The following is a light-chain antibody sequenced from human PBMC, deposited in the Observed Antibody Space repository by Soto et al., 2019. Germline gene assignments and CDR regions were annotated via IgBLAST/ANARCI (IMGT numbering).Light chain of an antibody. CDR2: EGS. CDR1: SSDVGSYNL. Sequence: QSVLTQPASVSASPGQSITISCTGTSSDVGSYNLVSWYQQHPGKAPKLMIYEGSKRPSGVSNRFSGSKSGNTASLTISGLQAEDEADYYCCSYAGSSTFVFGTGTKLTVL. J-gene: IGLJ1*01. CDR3: CSYAGSSTFV. V-gene: IGLV2-23*03.